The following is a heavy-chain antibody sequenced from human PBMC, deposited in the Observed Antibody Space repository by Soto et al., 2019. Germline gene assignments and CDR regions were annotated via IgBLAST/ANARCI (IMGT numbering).Heavy chain of an antibody. CDR3: ATSRPTNSWSGFDY. J-gene: IGHJ4*02. CDR2: IRNKRYDDTT. CDR1: GFTFSDPY. Sequence: EVQLVESGGGLVQPGGSLRLSCAASGFTFSDPYMDWVRRAPGKGLEFVGRIRNKRYDDTTVYAASVKGRFTISRDESDSSAFLQMDSPRTEATAVYYCATSRPTNSWSGFDYWGQGTLVSVSS. V-gene: IGHV3-72*01. D-gene: IGHD6-13*01.